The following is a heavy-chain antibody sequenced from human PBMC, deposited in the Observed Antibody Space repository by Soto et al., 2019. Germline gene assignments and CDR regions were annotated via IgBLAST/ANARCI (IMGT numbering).Heavy chain of an antibody. CDR2: IWYEGSHK. V-gene: IGHV3-33*01. J-gene: IGHJ4*02. CDR1: GVTFSNGG. CDR3: AAGEPIHD. D-gene: IGHD1-1*01. Sequence: SLTLLSAASGVTFSNGGTHWVRQAPGKGLEWVAIIWYEGSHKYYADSVKGRFTISRDNSKNTVSLHMDSLGAEDTAMYYCAAGEPIHDRGRGTMVTVSS.